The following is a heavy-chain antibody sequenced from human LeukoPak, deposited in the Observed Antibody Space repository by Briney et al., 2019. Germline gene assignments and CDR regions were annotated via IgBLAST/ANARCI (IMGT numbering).Heavy chain of an antibody. Sequence: ASVKVSCKASGYTFTGYYMHWVRQAPGQGLEWMGWINPNSGGTNYAQKFQGRVTMTRDTSISTAYMELSRLRSDDTAVYYCARTSGDMVRGVIDYYYYGMDVWGQGTTVTVYS. D-gene: IGHD3-10*01. V-gene: IGHV1-2*02. CDR2: INPNSGGT. J-gene: IGHJ6*02. CDR1: GYTFTGYY. CDR3: ARTSGDMVRGVIDYYYYGMDV.